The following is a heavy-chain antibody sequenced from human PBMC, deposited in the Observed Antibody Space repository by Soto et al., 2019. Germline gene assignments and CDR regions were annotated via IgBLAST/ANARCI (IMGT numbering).Heavy chain of an antibody. CDR1: GGSFSGYY. Sequence: PSETLSLTCAVYGGSFSGYYWTWIRQPPGTGLEWIGEINHSGSTNYNPSLKSRVTISVDTSKNQFSLRLTSVTAADTAVYYCAIQGGYYQAFDSWGQGTLVTFS. CDR3: AIQGGYYQAFDS. J-gene: IGHJ4*02. CDR2: INHSGST. V-gene: IGHV4-34*01. D-gene: IGHD3-22*01.